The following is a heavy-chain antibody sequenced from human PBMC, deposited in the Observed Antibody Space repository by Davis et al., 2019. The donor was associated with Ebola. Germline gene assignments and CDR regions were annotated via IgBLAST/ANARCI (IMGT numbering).Heavy chain of an antibody. Sequence: GESLKISCAASGFSFNKEWMSWVRQAPGKGLEWVANIKQDGSEKYYVDSVKGRFTISRDNAKNSLYLQMNSLRAEDTAVYYCANEGVRGFDYWGQGTLVTVSS. CDR3: ANEGVRGFDY. CDR2: IKQDGSEK. D-gene: IGHD3-10*01. V-gene: IGHV3-7*03. CDR1: GFSFNKEW. J-gene: IGHJ4*02.